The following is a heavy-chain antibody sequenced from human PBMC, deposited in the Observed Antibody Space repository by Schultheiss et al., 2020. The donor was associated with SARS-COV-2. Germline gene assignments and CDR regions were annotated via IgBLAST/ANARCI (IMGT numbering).Heavy chain of an antibody. Sequence: SCAASGFTFSSYGMHWVRQAPGKGLEWVAVIWYDGSNKYYADSVKGRFTISRDNSKNTLYLQMNSLRAEDTAVYYCAKDRWAAAQTYDYWGQGTLVTVSS. V-gene: IGHV3-33*06. CDR3: AKDRWAAAQTYDY. CDR2: IWYDGSNK. J-gene: IGHJ4*02. CDR1: GFTFSSYG. D-gene: IGHD6-13*01.